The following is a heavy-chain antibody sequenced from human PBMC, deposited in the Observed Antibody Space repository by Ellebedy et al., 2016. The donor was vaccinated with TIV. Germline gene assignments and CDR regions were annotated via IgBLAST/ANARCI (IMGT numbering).Heavy chain of an antibody. J-gene: IGHJ4*02. CDR2: INHSGST. D-gene: IGHD1-26*01. CDR3: ARGRGGSYSIPFDH. Sequence: SETLSLTXAVYGGTFSPYFWTWIRRPPGKGLEWIGEINHSGSTNYNPSLKSRVTISVDTSENQFSLKLKYVTAADTAVYYCARGRGGSYSIPFDHWGQGTLVTVSS. CDR1: GGTFSPYF. V-gene: IGHV4-34*01.